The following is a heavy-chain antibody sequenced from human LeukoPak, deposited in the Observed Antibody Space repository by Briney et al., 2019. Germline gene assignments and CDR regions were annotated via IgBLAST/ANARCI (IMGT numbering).Heavy chain of an antibody. J-gene: IGHJ4*02. CDR1: GFRFSSQW. CDR3: ADLGTSD. CDR2: INSDGSAK. D-gene: IGHD1-7*01. V-gene: IGHV3-7*01. Sequence: GGSLRLSCAVSGFRFSSQWMTWVRQAPGTGLECVATINSDGSAKYHVDSVKGRFTISRDNAKNLVYLQMSILRAEDTAVYYCADLGTSDCGQGTLVTVSS.